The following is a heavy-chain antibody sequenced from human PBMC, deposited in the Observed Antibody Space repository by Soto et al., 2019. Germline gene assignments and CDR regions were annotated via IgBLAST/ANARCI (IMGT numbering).Heavy chain of an antibody. CDR3: HGYGY. D-gene: IGHD5-12*01. J-gene: IGHJ4*02. CDR2: IYSGGTI. Sequence: EVQVVESGGGLVQPGGSLRLSCAVSGFTVTINYMSWVRQAPGKGLEWVSVIYSGGTIYYADSVKGRFTISRDTSKNTPYLQMNSLRGDDTAVYYCHGYGYWGQGTLVTVSS. CDR1: GFTVTINY. V-gene: IGHV3-53*01.